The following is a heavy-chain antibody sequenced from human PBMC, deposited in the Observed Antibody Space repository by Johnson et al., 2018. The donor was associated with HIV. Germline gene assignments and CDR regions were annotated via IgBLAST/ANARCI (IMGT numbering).Heavy chain of an antibody. CDR2: ISDDGNNK. CDR1: GFRFSTYA. CDR3: TVHSGERTDHDAFDI. Sequence: VLLVESGGGVVKPGGSLRLSCAASGFRFSTYALHWVRQTPGKGLEWVALISDDGNNKYYADSVKGRFTISRDNSKNTLYLQMNSLKTEDTAVYYCTVHSGERTDHDAFDIWGQGTVVTVSS. V-gene: IGHV3-30-3*01. J-gene: IGHJ3*02. D-gene: IGHD1-26*01.